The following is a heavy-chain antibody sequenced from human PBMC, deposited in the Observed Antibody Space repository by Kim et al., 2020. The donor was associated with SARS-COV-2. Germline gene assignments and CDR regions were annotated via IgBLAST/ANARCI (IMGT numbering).Heavy chain of an antibody. J-gene: IGHJ6*02. CDR1: GGSISSYY. CDR2: IYTSGST. Sequence: SETLSLTCTVSGGSISSYYWSWIRQPAGKGLEWIGRIYTSGSTNYNPSLKSRVTMSVDTSKNQFSLKLSSVTAADTAAYYCARDYNYYYDSSGYYYYYYGMDVWGQGTTVTVSS. D-gene: IGHD3-22*01. V-gene: IGHV4-4*07. CDR3: ARDYNYYYDSSGYYYYYYGMDV.